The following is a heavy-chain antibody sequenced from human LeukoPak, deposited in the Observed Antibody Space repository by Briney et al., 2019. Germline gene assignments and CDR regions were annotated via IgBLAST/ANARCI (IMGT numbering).Heavy chain of an antibody. V-gene: IGHV3-30*02. Sequence: GGSLRLSCAASGFTFSSYGMHWVRQAPGKGLEWGAFIRHDGSNKYYADSVKGRFTISRDNSKNTLYLQMNSLRAEDTAVYYCAKEFFAYDFWSGYGFDYWGQGTLVTVSS. CDR1: GFTFSSYG. D-gene: IGHD3-3*01. J-gene: IGHJ4*02. CDR3: AKEFFAYDFWSGYGFDY. CDR2: IRHDGSNK.